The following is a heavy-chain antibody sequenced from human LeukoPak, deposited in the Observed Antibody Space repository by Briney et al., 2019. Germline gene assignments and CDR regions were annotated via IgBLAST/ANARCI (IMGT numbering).Heavy chain of an antibody. CDR3: ARDMEGRYCSGGSCYDGGY. CDR2: ISYDGNNK. J-gene: IGHJ4*02. D-gene: IGHD2-15*01. V-gene: IGHV3-30-3*01. CDR1: GFTFSSYA. Sequence: GRSLRLSCAASGFTFSSYAMHWVRQAPGKGLEWVPVISYDGNNKYYADSVKGRFTISRDNSKNTLYLQMNSLRAEDTAVYYCARDMEGRYCSGGSCYDGGYWGQGTLVTVSS.